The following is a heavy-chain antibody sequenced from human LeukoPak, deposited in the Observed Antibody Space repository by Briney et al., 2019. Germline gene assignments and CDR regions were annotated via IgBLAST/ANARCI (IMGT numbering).Heavy chain of an antibody. CDR2: IYYSGST. CDR1: GGSISSSSYY. D-gene: IGHD5-18*01. CDR3: ARASFTYSYGYSRYMDV. Sequence: SETLSLTCTVSGGSISSSSYYWGWIRQPPGKGLEWIGSIYYSGSTYYNPSLKSRVTISVDTSKNQFSLKLSSVTAADTAVYYCARASFTYSYGYSRYMDVWGKGTTVTVSS. V-gene: IGHV4-39*01. J-gene: IGHJ6*03.